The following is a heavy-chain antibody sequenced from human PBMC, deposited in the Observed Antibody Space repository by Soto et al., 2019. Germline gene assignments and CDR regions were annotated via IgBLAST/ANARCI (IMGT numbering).Heavy chain of an antibody. CDR1: GYTFTSYG. CDR3: TKNALQGAVAGPNWFDP. D-gene: IGHD6-19*01. CDR2: ISAYNGNT. J-gene: IGHJ5*02. Sequence: ASVKVSCKASGYTFTSYGISWVRQAPGQGLEWKGWISAYNGNTNYAQKLQGRVTMTTDTSTSTAYMELRSLRSDDTVVYYCTKNALQGAVAGPNWFDPWGQGTLVTVSS. V-gene: IGHV1-18*01.